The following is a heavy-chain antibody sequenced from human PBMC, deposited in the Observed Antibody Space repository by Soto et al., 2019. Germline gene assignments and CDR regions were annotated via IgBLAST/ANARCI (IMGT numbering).Heavy chain of an antibody. CDR3: ALTGYSYGYRL. CDR1: GYTFSTSG. J-gene: IGHJ4*02. CDR2: ISTYNGDT. Sequence: ASVKVSCKASGYTFSTSGMSWLRQAPGQGLEWMGWISTYNGDTNDAPKFQDRVTMTSDTSTSTAYMELRSLRSDDTAVYYCALTGYSYGYRLWGQGTLVTVSS. D-gene: IGHD5-18*01. V-gene: IGHV1-18*01.